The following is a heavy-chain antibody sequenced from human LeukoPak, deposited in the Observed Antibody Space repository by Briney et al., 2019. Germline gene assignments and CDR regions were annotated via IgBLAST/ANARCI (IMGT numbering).Heavy chain of an antibody. CDR3: ARGYYDILTGYDFGMYYFDY. Sequence: GGSLRLSCAASGFTFSNFGMHWVRQAPGKGLEWVTFIQSDGRNIYYADSVKGRFTISRDNSKNTLDLQMNSLRVEDTAVFYCARGYYDILTGYDFGMYYFDYWGQGTLVTVSS. CDR1: GFTFSNFG. V-gene: IGHV3-30*06. D-gene: IGHD3-9*01. J-gene: IGHJ4*02. CDR2: IQSDGRNI.